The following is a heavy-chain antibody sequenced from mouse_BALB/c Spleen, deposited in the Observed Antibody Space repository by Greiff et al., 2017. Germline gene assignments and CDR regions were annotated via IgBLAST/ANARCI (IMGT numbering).Heavy chain of an antibody. CDR2: IRNKANGYTT. V-gene: IGHV7-3*02. CDR3: ARGGDYGVGVVAMDY. J-gene: IGHJ4*01. Sequence: EVMLVESGGGLVQPGGSLRLSCATSGFTFTDYYMSWVRQPPGKALEWLGFIRNKANGYTTEYSASVKGRFTISRDNSQSILYLQMNTLRAEDSATYYCARGGDYGVGVVAMDYWGQGTSVTVSS. CDR1: GFTFTDYY. D-gene: IGHD2-4*01.